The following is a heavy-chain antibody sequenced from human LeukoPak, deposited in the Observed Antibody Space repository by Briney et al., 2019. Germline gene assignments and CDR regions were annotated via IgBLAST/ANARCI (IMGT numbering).Heavy chain of an antibody. Sequence: ASVKVSCKVSGYTLTELSMHWVRQAPGKGLEWMGGFDPEDGETIYAQKFQGRVTMTEDTSTDTAYMELSSLRSEDTAVYYCATVHYGSGMGVGTTSYYFDYWGQGTLVTVSS. V-gene: IGHV1-24*01. CDR2: FDPEDGET. D-gene: IGHD3-10*01. J-gene: IGHJ4*02. CDR1: GYTLTELS. CDR3: ATVHYGSGMGVGTTSYYFDY.